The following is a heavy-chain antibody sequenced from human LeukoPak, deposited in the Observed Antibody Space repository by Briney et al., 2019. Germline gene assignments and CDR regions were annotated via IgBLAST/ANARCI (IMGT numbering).Heavy chain of an antibody. J-gene: IGHJ4*02. CDR2: IIPILGIA. CDR3: ARDLMFDY. Sequence: ASVKVSCKASGGTFSSYAISWVRPAPGQGLEWMGRIIPILGIANYAQKFQGRVTITADKSTSTAYMELSSLRSEDTAVYYCARDLMFDYWGQGTLVTVSS. V-gene: IGHV1-69*04. CDR1: GGTFSSYA.